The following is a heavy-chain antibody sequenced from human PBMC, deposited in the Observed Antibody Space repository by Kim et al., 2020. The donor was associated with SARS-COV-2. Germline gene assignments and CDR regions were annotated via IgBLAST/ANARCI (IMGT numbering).Heavy chain of an antibody. J-gene: IGHJ6*02. D-gene: IGHD5-12*01. CDR2: IYYSGST. CDR1: GGSVSSGSYY. Sequence: SETLSLTCTVSGGSVSSGSYYWSWIRQPPGKGLEWIGYIYYSGSTNYNPSLKSRVTISVDTSKNQFSLKLSSVTAADTAVYYCARDRFSGYDQHYYYYGMDVWGQGTTVTVSS. V-gene: IGHV4-61*01. CDR3: ARDRFSGYDQHYYYYGMDV.